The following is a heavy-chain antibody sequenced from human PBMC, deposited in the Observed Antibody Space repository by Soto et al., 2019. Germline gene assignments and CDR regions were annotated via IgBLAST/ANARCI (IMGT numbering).Heavy chain of an antibody. CDR1: GGSISNSY. Sequence: PETLSLTCTVSGGSISNSYWSWIRQPPGKELEWIGFIYYTGNTNYNPSLKSRVTISVDTSKTQFSLKLNSATAADTAVYYCARGPYPYYFDYWGQGTMVTVSS. J-gene: IGHJ4*02. CDR2: IYYTGNT. V-gene: IGHV4-59*01. CDR3: ARGPYPYYFDY.